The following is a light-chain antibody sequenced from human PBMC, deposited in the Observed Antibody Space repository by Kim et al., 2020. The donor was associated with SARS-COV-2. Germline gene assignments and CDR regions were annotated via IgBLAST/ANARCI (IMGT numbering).Light chain of an antibody. CDR2: AAS. CDR1: QGISSY. V-gene: IGKV1-8*01. CDR3: QQYYSYPPLT. Sequence: STGDRVTITCRASQGISSYLAWYQQKPGKAPKLLIYAASTLQSGVPSRFSGSGSGTDFTLTISCLQSEDFATYYCQQYYSYPPLTFGGETKVDIK. J-gene: IGKJ4*01.